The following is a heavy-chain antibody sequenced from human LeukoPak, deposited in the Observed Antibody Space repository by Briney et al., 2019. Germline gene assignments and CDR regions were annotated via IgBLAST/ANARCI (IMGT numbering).Heavy chain of an antibody. CDR2: ISGDGGTT. J-gene: IGHJ4*02. V-gene: IGHV3-43*02. D-gene: IGHD6-13*01. CDR3: AKVYVGSWYAYDH. Sequence: GGSLRLSCAASGFTFSSYAMNWVRQAPGKGLEWVSLISGDGGTTDYADSVKGRFTISRDNRRNSLYLHMNSLRTEDTALYFCAKVYVGSWYAYDHWGQGTLVTVSS. CDR1: GFTFSSYA.